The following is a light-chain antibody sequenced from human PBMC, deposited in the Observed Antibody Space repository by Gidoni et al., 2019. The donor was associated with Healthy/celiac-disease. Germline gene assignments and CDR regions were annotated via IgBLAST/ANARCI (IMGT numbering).Light chain of an antibody. CDR3: QQYNSYSWT. Sequence: IQLTQSPSTLSASVRDRVTITCRASPYISSWLAWYQQKPGKAPKLLIYKASSLESGVPSRFSGSGSGTEFTLTISSLQADDFATYYCQQYNSYSWTFGQGTKVEIK. V-gene: IGKV1-5*03. CDR2: KAS. J-gene: IGKJ1*01. CDR1: PYISSW.